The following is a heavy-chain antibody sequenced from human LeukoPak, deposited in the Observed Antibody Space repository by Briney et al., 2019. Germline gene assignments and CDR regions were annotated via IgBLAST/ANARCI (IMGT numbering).Heavy chain of an antibody. Sequence: SETLSLTCAVYGGSFSGYYWSWIRQPPGKGLEWIGEINHSGSTNYNPSLKSRVTISVDTSKNQFSLKLSSVTAADTAVYYCARVLDSGYDYGWFDPWGQGTLVTVSS. CDR3: ARVLDSGYDYGWFDP. J-gene: IGHJ5*02. CDR1: GGSFSGYY. CDR2: INHSGST. V-gene: IGHV4-34*01. D-gene: IGHD5-12*01.